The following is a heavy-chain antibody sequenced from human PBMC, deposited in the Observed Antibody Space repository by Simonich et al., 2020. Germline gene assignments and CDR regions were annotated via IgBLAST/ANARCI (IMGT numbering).Heavy chain of an antibody. CDR1: GFTFSSYW. Sequence: EVQLVESGGGLVQPGGSLRLSCAASGFTFSSYWMSGVRQAPGKGLGWVANIKQDGSEKYYVDSVKGRFTIARDNAKNSLYLQMNSLRAEDTAVYYCAREGIAARDAFDIWGQGTMVTVSS. CDR3: AREGIAARDAFDI. D-gene: IGHD6-6*01. V-gene: IGHV3-7*01. J-gene: IGHJ3*02. CDR2: IKQDGSEK.